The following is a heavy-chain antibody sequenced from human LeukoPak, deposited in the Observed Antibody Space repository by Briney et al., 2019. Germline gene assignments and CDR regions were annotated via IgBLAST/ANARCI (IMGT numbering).Heavy chain of an antibody. J-gene: IGHJ4*02. CDR2: IKQDGSEK. CDR1: GFTFSSYW. CDR3: ARDGTIAAAEFDY. D-gene: IGHD6-13*01. Sequence: GGSLRLSCAASGFTFSSYWMSWVRQAPGKGLEWVANIKQDGSEKYYVDSVKGRFTISRDNAKNSLYLQMNSLRAEDTAVYYCARDGTIAAAEFDYWGQGTLVTVSS. V-gene: IGHV3-7*01.